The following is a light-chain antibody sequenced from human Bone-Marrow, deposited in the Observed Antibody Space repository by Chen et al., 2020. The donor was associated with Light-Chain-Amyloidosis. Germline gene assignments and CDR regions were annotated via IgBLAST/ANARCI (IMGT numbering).Light chain of an antibody. CDR2: RET. Sequence: SYELTQPPSVSVSPGQTARITCSGDDLPTKYAYWYQQKPGQAPVLVIHRETERPSGISERFSGSSSGTTATLTFSGVQAEDEADYHCQSADSSGTYEVIFGGGTKLTVL. V-gene: IGLV3-25*03. CDR1: DLPTKY. J-gene: IGLJ2*01. CDR3: QSADSSGTYEVI.